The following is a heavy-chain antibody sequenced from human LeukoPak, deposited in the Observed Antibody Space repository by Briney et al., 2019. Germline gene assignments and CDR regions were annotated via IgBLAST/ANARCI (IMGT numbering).Heavy chain of an antibody. CDR3: ARHQGGMDV. CDR2: ISPADFDT. Sequence: GESLKISCKGSGYRFTTYWVAWVRQMPGKGLEWMGMISPADFDTRYSPSFKGQVTISADKSINTAYLQWSSLKASDTAIYYCARHQGGMDVWGQGTTVTVSS. CDR1: GYRFTTYW. V-gene: IGHV5-51*01. J-gene: IGHJ6*02.